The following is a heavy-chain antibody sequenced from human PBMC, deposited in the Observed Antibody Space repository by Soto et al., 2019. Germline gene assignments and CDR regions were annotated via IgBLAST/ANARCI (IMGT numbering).Heavy chain of an antibody. CDR1: GGTFSSYA. V-gene: IGHV1-69*13. CDR3: ARRSSSAMYYFDY. D-gene: IGHD6-6*01. J-gene: IGHJ4*02. CDR2: IIPIFGTA. Sequence: GASLKVSCKASGGTFSSYAISWVRQAPGQGLEWMGGIIPIFGTANYAQKFQGRVTITADESTSTAYMELSSLRSEDTAVYYCARRSSSAMYYFDYWGQGTLVTVSA.